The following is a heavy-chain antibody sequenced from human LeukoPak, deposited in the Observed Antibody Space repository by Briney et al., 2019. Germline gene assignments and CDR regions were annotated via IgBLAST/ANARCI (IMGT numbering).Heavy chain of an antibody. CDR3: AKDINRYCSSTSCMGYYYGMDV. CDR2: ISWDGGST. V-gene: IGHV3-43D*03. Sequence: QPGGSLRLSCAASGFTFDDYAMHWVRQAPGKGLEWVSLISWDGGSTYYADSVKGRFTISRDNSKNSLYLQMNSLRAEDTALYYCAKDINRYCSSTSCMGYYYGMDVWGQGTTVTVSS. CDR1: GFTFDDYA. J-gene: IGHJ6*02. D-gene: IGHD2-2*01.